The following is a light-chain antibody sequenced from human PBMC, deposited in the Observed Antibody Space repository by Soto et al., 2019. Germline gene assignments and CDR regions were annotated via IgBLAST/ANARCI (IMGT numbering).Light chain of an antibody. CDR1: QAVNTR. Sequence: EIVLTQSPATLSSFPGDRVTLSCRASQAVNTRLAWYQHKPGQAPRLLIYLASNRAAGVPDRFSGSGSGTDFTLTISDVEPEDFAVYYCHQRQSWPRTFGQGTKVDIK. J-gene: IGKJ1*01. CDR3: HQRQSWPRT. V-gene: IGKV3D-11*03. CDR2: LAS.